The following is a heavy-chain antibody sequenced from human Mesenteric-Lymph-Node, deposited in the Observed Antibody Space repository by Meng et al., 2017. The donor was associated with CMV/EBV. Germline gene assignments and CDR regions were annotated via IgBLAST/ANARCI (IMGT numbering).Heavy chain of an antibody. J-gene: IGHJ4*02. CDR2: ISSSSNYI. V-gene: IGHV3-21*01. Sequence: GESLKISCAASGFTFSAYSINWVRQAPGKGLEWVSSISSSSNYIYYADSVKGRFTISRDNAKNSVFLQMNSLKAGDTAVYYCASGPTGDRSDYWGQGTLVTVSS. D-gene: IGHD7-27*01. CDR3: ASGPTGDRSDY. CDR1: GFTFSAYS.